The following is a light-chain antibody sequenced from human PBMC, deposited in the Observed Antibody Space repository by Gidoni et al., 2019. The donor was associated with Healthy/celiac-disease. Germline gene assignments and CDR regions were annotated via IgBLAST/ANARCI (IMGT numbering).Light chain of an antibody. V-gene: IGKV1-39*01. J-gene: IGKJ4*01. CDR2: ASS. CDR3: QHSYSTPLT. CDR1: QSISSY. Sequence: DIQMTQPPSSPSASVDGRITITCRANQSISSYINWYQQTPGKSTKLLFYASSILQSWVPSRFSGSGSGTDFTLTISSLQPEDFATYYCQHSYSTPLTFGGGTKVEIK.